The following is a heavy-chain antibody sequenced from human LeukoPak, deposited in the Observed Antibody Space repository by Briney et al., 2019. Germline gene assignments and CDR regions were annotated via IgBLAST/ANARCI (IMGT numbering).Heavy chain of an antibody. D-gene: IGHD3-3*01. CDR3: ARDSFDDFWSRGFDP. CDR2: ISAYNGNT. V-gene: IGHV1-18*01. Sequence: ASVKVSCKASGYAFTSYGIRWVRQAPGQGLDWMGWISAYNGNTNYAQKLQGRVTMTTDTSTSTAYMELRSLRSDDTAVYYCARDSFDDFWSRGFDPWGQGTLVTVSS. J-gene: IGHJ5*02. CDR1: GYAFTSYG.